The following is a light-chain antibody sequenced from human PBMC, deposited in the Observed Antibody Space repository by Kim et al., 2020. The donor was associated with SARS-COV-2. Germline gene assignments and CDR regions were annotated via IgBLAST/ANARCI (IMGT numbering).Light chain of an antibody. V-gene: IGKV1-5*01. J-gene: IGKJ2*01. CDR3: QQYGSYSYT. CDR2: DAS. Sequence: DIQMTQSPSTLSASVGDRVTITCRASQIISSWLAWYQQKPGKAPKLLIYDASTLESGVPSRFSGRGSGTEFTLTISSLQPDDFATYYCQQYGSYSYTFGQGTKVDIK. CDR1: QIISSW.